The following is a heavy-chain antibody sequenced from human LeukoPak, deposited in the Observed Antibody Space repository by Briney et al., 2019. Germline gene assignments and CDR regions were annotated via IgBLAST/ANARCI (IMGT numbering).Heavy chain of an antibody. CDR2: ISGSSGST. CDR3: ARGHGVVAASDDAFDI. D-gene: IGHD2-2*01. Sequence: PGGSLRLSCAASRFTISSYAMSWVRQAPGKGLEWVSGISGSSGSTYYADSVKDRFTIARDNAKKSLYLQMNSLRAEDTAVYYCARGHGVVAASDDAFDIWGQGTMVTVSS. J-gene: IGHJ3*02. CDR1: RFTISSYA. V-gene: IGHV3-23*01.